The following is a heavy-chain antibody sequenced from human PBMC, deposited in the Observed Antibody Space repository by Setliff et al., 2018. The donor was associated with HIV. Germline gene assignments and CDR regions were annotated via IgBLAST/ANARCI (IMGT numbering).Heavy chain of an antibody. CDR3: ARDLAYCSGGSCYRPFIYYFYYMDV. CDR2: VIPNSGKT. CDR1: GYTLTELS. Sequence: GASVKVSCKISGYTLTELSIHWVRQAPGQGLEWMGCVIPNSGKTYYAQEFQGRVTMTSDTSINTAYMEVSWLTSDDTAIYYCARDLAYCSGGSCYRPFIYYFYYMDVWGKGATVTV. J-gene: IGHJ6*03. D-gene: IGHD2-15*01. V-gene: IGHV1-2*02.